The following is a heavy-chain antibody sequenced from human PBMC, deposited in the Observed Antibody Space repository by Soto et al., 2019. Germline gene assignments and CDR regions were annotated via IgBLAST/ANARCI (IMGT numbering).Heavy chain of an antibody. CDR1: GFTVSSNY. D-gene: IGHD3-10*01. J-gene: IGHJ3*02. CDR3: ARGPNYYGSGSYYNAYAFDI. V-gene: IGHV3-66*01. Sequence: GGSLRLSCAASGFTVSSNYMSWVRQAPGKGLEWVSVIYSGGSTYYADSVKGRFTISRDNSKNTLYLQMNSLRAEDTAVYYCARGPNYYGSGSYYNAYAFDIWGQGTMVTVSS. CDR2: IYSGGST.